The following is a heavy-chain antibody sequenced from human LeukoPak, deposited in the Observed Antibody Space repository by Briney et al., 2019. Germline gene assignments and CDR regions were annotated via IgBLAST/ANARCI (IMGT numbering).Heavy chain of an antibody. CDR3: ARRLLPGAFDI. CDR1: DSSISSGYY. V-gene: IGHV4-38-2*02. CDR2: IYNSGST. D-gene: IGHD5-12*01. Sequence: TSETLSLTCTVSDSSISSGYYWGWFRQPPGKGLEWIGTIYNSGSTYSNPPLNSRATISVDTSKSQFSLKLSSVTAADTAVYYCARRLLPGAFDIWGQGTMVTVSS. J-gene: IGHJ3*02.